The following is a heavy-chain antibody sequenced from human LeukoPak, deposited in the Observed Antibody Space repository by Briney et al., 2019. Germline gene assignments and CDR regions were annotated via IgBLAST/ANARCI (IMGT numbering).Heavy chain of an antibody. Sequence: SETLSLTCAVSGDSLSSGNYYWTWIRQPAGKGLEWVGRIYTSGETNYNPSLKSRVTILLDTSKNHFSLGLSSVTATDTAIYFCARGRGGRLSASNWFDTWGQGILVTVSS. CDR1: GDSLSSGNYY. D-gene: IGHD2/OR15-2a*01. CDR3: ARGRGGRLSASNWFDT. V-gene: IGHV4-61*02. J-gene: IGHJ5*02. CDR2: IYTSGET.